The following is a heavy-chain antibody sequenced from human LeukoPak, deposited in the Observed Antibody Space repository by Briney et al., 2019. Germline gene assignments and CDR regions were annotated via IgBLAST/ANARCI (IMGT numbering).Heavy chain of an antibody. CDR1: GFNFDDYA. J-gene: IGHJ4*02. Sequence: GGSLRLSCAASGFNFDDYAMDWVRQAPGRGLEWVSLISGDGGITYYADFVKGRFTISRDNSKNSLYLQMNSLRVEDTAVYYCAREGLGAAAGTFDYWGQGTLVTVSS. CDR3: AREGLGAAAGTFDY. CDR2: ISGDGGIT. V-gene: IGHV3-43*02. D-gene: IGHD6-13*01.